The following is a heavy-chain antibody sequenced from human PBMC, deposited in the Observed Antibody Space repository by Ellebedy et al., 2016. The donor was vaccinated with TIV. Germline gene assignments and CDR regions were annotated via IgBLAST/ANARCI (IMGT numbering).Heavy chain of an antibody. CDR3: ARAIISYDSSGYYPNYYYYGMDV. CDR2: ISSSSSYI. V-gene: IGHV3-21*01. D-gene: IGHD3-22*01. Sequence: GESLKISCAASGFTFSSYSMNWVRQAPGKGLEWVSSISSSSSYIYYADSVKGRFTISRENAKNSLYLQMNRLRAEDTAVYYCARAIISYDSSGYYPNYYYYGMDVWGQGTTVTVSS. CDR1: GFTFSSYS. J-gene: IGHJ6*02.